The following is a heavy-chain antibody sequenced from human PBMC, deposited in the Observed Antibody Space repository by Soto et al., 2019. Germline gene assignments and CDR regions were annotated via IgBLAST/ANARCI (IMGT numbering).Heavy chain of an antibody. V-gene: IGHV4-39*01. Sequence: SETLSLTCTVSGGSISSSSYYWGWIRQPPGKGLEWIGSISHSGGTYYNPSLNSRLTMSVDTSKNQFCLRLGSVTAADTDMYYCARHDFYSGYSDAFDIWGQGTMVTVSS. CDR2: ISHSGGT. D-gene: IGHD3-10*01. CDR3: ARHDFYSGYSDAFDI. J-gene: IGHJ3*02. CDR1: GGSISSSSYY.